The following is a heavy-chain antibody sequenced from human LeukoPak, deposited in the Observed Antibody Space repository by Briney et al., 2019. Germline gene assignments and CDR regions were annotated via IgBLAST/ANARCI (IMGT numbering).Heavy chain of an antibody. CDR2: ISPTSSDT. J-gene: IGHJ4*02. V-gene: IGHV3-11*06. CDR1: GFIFSDFY. Sequence: GGSLRLSCTASGFIFSDFYMSWIRQAPGKGLEWLSYISPTSSDTNYADSVKGRFFVSRDNARKSLYLQMNSLRAEDTAVYYCARDRHDSSGYYYSYWGQGTLVTVSS. D-gene: IGHD3-22*01. CDR3: ARDRHDSSGYYYSY.